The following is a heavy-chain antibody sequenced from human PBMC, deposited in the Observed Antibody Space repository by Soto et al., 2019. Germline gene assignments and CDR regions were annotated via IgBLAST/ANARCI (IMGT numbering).Heavy chain of an antibody. CDR1: GFTFSSYW. Sequence: EVQLVESGGGLVQPGGSQRLSCAASGFTFSSYWMHWVRQAPGKGLVWVSRINSDGSSTSYAVSVKGRFTISRDNAXNXRYLQMNSLRAEDTAVYYCARDQGYCSGGSCYVAGYWGQGTLVTVSS. CDR3: ARDQGYCSGGSCYVAGY. J-gene: IGHJ4*02. CDR2: INSDGSST. V-gene: IGHV3-74*01. D-gene: IGHD2-15*01.